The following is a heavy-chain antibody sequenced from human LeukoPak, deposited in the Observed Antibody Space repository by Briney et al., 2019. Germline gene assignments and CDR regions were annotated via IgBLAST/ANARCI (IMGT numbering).Heavy chain of an antibody. V-gene: IGHV1-69*04. D-gene: IGHD6-19*01. CDR3: AKGTDSSGWDPFDY. CDR2: IIPILGIA. Sequence: SVKVSCKASGGTFSSYAISWVRQAPGQGLEWMGRIIPILGIANYAQKFQGRVTITADKSTSTAYMELSSLRSEDTAVYYCAKGTDSSGWDPFDYWGQGTLVTVSS. CDR1: GGTFSSYA. J-gene: IGHJ4*02.